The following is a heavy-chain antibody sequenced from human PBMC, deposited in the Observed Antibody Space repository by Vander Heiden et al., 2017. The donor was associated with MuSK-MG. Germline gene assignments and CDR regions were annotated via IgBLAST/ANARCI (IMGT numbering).Heavy chain of an antibody. J-gene: IGHJ3*02. V-gene: IGHV3-23*01. CDR3: ARQRGPSSWHAFDI. CDR1: GFPFSSYA. CDR2: ISGSGGST. D-gene: IGHD6-13*01. Sequence: EVQLLESGGGLVQPGGSLSLSCAASGFPFSSYAMSWVRQAPGKGLEWVSAISGSGGSTYYADSVKGRFTISRDNSKNTLYLQMNSLRAEDTAVYYCARQRGPSSWHAFDIWGQGTMVTVSS.